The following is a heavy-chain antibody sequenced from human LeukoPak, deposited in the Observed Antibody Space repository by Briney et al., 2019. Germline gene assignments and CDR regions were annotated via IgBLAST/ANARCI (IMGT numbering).Heavy chain of an antibody. J-gene: IGHJ4*02. V-gene: IGHV4-4*07. Sequence: SETLSLTCTVSGGSISSYYWSWIRQPAGKGLEWIGRIYTSGSTNYNPSLKSRVTMSVDTSKNQFSLKLSSVTAADTAVYYCAGTPMYYYDSSGHPTWDRFDYWGQGTLVTVSS. CDR2: IYTSGST. CDR1: GGSISSYY. D-gene: IGHD3-22*01. CDR3: AGTPMYYYDSSGHPTWDRFDY.